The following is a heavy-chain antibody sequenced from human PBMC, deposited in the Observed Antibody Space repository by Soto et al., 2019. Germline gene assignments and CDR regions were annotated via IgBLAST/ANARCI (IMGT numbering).Heavy chain of an antibody. J-gene: IGHJ5*02. CDR1: GGSISSYY. V-gene: IGHV4-4*07. CDR3: ARAFLDCSGGSCYGNWFDP. Sequence: PSETLSLTCTVSGGSISSYYWIWIRQPAGKGLEWIGRIYTSGSTNYNPSLKSRVTMSVDTSKNQFSLKLSSVTAADTAVYYCARAFLDCSGGSCYGNWFDPWGQGTLVTVAS. CDR2: IYTSGST. D-gene: IGHD2-15*01.